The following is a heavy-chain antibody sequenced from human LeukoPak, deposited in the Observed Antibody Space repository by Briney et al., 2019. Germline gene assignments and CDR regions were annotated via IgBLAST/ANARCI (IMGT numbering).Heavy chain of an antibody. CDR1: DDSFSSHY. V-gene: IGHV4-59*11. D-gene: IGHD4-17*01. Sequence: PSETLSLTCAVSDDSFSSHYWTWIRQPPGKGLEWIGYISYIGSTNYNPSLKSRVTISIDTSMNHFSLKLSSVTAADTAVYYCARDLVTVTKGFDIWGQGTMVSVSS. CDR3: ARDLVTVTKGFDI. CDR2: ISYIGST. J-gene: IGHJ3*02.